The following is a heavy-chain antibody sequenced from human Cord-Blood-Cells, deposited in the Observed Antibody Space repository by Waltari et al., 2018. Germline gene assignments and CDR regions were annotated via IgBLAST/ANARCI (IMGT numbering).Heavy chain of an antibody. CDR3: ARGYGGNSRPDGWTYDWFDP. J-gene: IGHJ5*02. Sequence: QVQLQQWGAGLLKPSETLSLTCAVYGGSFSGYYWSWIRQPPGKGLEWIGEINHSGSTNYTPSLKSRVTISVDTSKNQFSLKLSSVTAADTAVYYCARGYGGNSRPDGWTYDWFDPWGQGTLVTVSS. CDR2: INHSGST. CDR1: GGSFSGYY. D-gene: IGHD4-17*01. V-gene: IGHV4-34*01.